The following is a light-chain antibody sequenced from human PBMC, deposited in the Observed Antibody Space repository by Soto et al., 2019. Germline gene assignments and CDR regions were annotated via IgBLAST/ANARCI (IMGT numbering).Light chain of an antibody. CDR2: EVT. V-gene: IGLV2-8*01. CDR1: SSDVGGYDH. J-gene: IGLJ1*01. CDR3: SSDAGNYNYV. Sequence: QSALTQPPSASGSPGQSVTIPCTGTSSDVGGYDHVSWYQPHPGKATKLMIYEVTKRPAGVPDRFSGSKSGNTASLTVSGLQAEDEADYFCSSDAGNYNYVFGTGTKVTVL.